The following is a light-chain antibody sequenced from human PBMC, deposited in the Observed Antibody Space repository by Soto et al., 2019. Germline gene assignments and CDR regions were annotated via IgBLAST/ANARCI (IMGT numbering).Light chain of an antibody. Sequence: ENVLTPSPGRLCLSPGERVTLSCRASQSVSSSYLAWYQQRPGQAPRLLIYGASSRATGIPDRFSGSGSGTDFTLTISRLEPEDFAVYHCQQYSSSPRTFGQGTQREIK. CDR3: QQYSSSPRT. CDR1: QSVSSSY. V-gene: IGKV3-20*01. J-gene: IGKJ5*01. CDR2: GAS.